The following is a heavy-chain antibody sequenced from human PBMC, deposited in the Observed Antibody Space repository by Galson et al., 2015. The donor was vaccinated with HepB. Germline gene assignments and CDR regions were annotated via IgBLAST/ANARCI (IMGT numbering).Heavy chain of an antibody. V-gene: IGHV3-33*01. CDR3: ARVAGGYSGYDSLDY. CDR1: GFTFSIYG. D-gene: IGHD5-12*01. J-gene: IGHJ4*02. CDR2: IWYDGSNK. Sequence: SLRLSCAASGFTFSIYGMHWVRQAPGKGLEWVAVIWYDGSNKYYADSVKGRFTISRDNSKNTLYLQMNSLRAEDTAVYYCARVAGGYSGYDSLDYWGQGTLVTVSS.